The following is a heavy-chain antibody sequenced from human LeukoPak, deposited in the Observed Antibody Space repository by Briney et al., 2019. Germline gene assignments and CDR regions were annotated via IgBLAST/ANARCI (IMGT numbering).Heavy chain of an antibody. V-gene: IGHV4-59*01. CDR3: ARVGGLIAARPGHAFDI. CDR2: IYYSGST. CDR1: GGSISSYY. J-gene: IGHJ3*02. D-gene: IGHD6-6*01. Sequence: SETPSLTCAVSGGSISSYYWSWIRQPPGKGLEWIGYIYYSGSTNYNPSLKSRVTISVDTSKNQFSLKLSSVTAADTAVYYCARVGGLIAARPGHAFDIWGQGTMVTVSS.